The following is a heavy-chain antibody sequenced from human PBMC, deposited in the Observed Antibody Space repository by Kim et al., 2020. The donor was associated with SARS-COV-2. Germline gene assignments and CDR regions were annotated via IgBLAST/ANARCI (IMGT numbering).Heavy chain of an antibody. Sequence: SVKVSCKASGGTFSSYAISWVRQAPGQGLEWMGRIIPILGIANYAQKFQGRVTITADKSTSTAYMELSSLRSEDTAVYYCARANHANPHITMVRGDPYYFDYWGQGTLVTVSS. CDR1: GGTFSSYA. V-gene: IGHV1-69*04. J-gene: IGHJ4*02. CDR2: IIPILGIA. D-gene: IGHD3-10*01. CDR3: ARANHANPHITMVRGDPYYFDY.